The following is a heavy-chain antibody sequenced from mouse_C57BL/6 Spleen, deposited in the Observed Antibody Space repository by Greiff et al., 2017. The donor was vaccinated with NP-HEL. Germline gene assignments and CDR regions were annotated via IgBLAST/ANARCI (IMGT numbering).Heavy chain of an antibody. CDR3: ARHWDFDY. D-gene: IGHD4-1*01. CDR2: IYPGSGNT. V-gene: IGHV1-76*01. J-gene: IGHJ2*01. CDR1: GYTFTDYY. Sequence: QVQLQQSGAELVRPGASVKLSCKASGYTFTDYYINWVKQRPGQGLEWIARIYPGSGNTYYNEKFKGKATLTAEKSSSTAYKQLSSLTSEDSAVYFCARHWDFDYWGQGTTLTVSS.